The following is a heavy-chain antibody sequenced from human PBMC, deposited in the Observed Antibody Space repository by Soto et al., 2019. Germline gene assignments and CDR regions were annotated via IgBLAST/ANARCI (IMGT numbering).Heavy chain of an antibody. CDR2: IYHSGST. Sequence: QVQLQESGPGLVKPSGTLSLTCAVSGGSISSSNWWSWVRQPPGKGLEWIGEIYHSGSTNYNPSLKSRFTISVDKSKNPFSLKLSSVTAANTAVYYCARSPYLAAAPDVWGQGTTVTVSS. J-gene: IGHJ6*02. CDR3: ARSPYLAAAPDV. V-gene: IGHV4-4*02. D-gene: IGHD6-13*01. CDR1: GGSISSSNW.